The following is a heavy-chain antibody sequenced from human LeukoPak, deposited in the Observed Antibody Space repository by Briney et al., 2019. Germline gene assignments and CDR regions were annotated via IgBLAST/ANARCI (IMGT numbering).Heavy chain of an antibody. V-gene: IGHV3-20*04. Sequence: GESLRLSCAASGFMFADHGMTWVRQVPGKGLEWVSGINWNGGSTGYVDSVKGRFTISRDNAKNVLFLQMNNLRAEDTAFYYCARGEWDLRDWGQGTLVIVSS. CDR1: GFMFADHG. D-gene: IGHD1-26*01. J-gene: IGHJ4*02. CDR3: ARGEWDLRD. CDR2: INWNGGST.